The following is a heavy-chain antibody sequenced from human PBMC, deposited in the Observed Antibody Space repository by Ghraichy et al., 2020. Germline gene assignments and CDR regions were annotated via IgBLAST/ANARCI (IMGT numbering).Heavy chain of an antibody. CDR1: GFTVSSNY. CDR2: IYTGGTT. CDR3: ARGRWFDP. J-gene: IGHJ5*02. Sequence: GGSLRLSCAASGFTVSSNYMNWVRQAPGKGLEWVSVIYTGGTTYYADSVKGRFTISRDNSKNTLYLQMNSLRAEDTAVYYCARGRWFDPWGQGTLVTVSS. V-gene: IGHV3-53*01.